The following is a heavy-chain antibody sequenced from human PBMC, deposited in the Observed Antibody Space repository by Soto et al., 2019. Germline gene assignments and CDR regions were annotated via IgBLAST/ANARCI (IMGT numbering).Heavy chain of an antibody. J-gene: IGHJ6*02. CDR3: ARDIGSSWYVNYYYGMDV. CDR1: GGTFSSYA. Sequence: GASVKVSCKASGGTFSSYAISCVRQAPGQGLEWMGGIIPIFGTANYAQKFQGRVMITADKSTSTAYMELSSLRSEDTAVYYCARDIGSSWYVNYYYGMDVWGQGTTVTVSS. V-gene: IGHV1-69*06. D-gene: IGHD6-13*01. CDR2: IIPIFGTA.